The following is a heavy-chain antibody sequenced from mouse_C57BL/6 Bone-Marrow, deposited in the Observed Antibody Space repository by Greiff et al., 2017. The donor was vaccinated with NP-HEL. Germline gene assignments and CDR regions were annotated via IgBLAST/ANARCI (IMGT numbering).Heavy chain of an antibody. CDR3: AREIIYYDVRSPFAY. J-gene: IGHJ3*01. Sequence: QVPVKQPGAELVKPGASVKLSCKASGYTFTSYWMHWVKPRPGRGLEWIGRIDPNSGGTKYNEKFKSKATLPVDKSSSTAYMQLSSLTSEDAAVYYCAREIIYYDVRSPFAYWGQGTLVTVSA. CDR2: IDPNSGGT. D-gene: IGHD1-1*01. V-gene: IGHV1-72*01. CDR1: GYTFTSYW.